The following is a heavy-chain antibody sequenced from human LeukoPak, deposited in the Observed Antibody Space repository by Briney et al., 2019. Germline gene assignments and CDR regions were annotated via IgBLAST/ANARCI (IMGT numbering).Heavy chain of an antibody. Sequence: GASVKVSCKASGYTFTNYDINWVRQAAGQGLEWMGWISAYNGNTNYAQKLQGRVTMTTDTSTSTAYMELRSLRSDDTAVYYCARALAAAAPEPFDYWGQGTLVTVSS. J-gene: IGHJ4*02. CDR3: ARALAAAAPEPFDY. CDR1: GYTFTNYD. CDR2: ISAYNGNT. D-gene: IGHD6-13*01. V-gene: IGHV1-18*01.